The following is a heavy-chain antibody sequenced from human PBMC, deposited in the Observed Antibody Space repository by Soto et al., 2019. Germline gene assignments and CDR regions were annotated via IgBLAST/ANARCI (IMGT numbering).Heavy chain of an antibody. V-gene: IGHV1-2*04. CDR3: HTFLVVPAARYYMDV. D-gene: IGHD2-2*01. Sequence: GASVKVSCKASGYTFTGYYMHWVRQAPGQGLEWMGWINPNSGGTNYAQKFQGWVTMTRDTSISTAYMELSRLRSDDTAVYYCHTFLVVPAARYYMDVWGKGTTVTVSS. CDR2: INPNSGGT. J-gene: IGHJ6*03. CDR1: GYTFTGYY.